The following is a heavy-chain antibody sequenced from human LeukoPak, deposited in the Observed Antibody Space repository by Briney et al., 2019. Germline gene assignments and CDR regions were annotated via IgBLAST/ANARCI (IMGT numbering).Heavy chain of an antibody. CDR3: AKALEFDY. J-gene: IGHJ4*02. V-gene: IGHV3-30*18. D-gene: IGHD3-16*02. CDR2: ISYDGSNK. Sequence: GGSLRLSCAASGFTFSSYGMHWVRQAPGKGLEWVAVISYDGSNKYYADSVKGRFTISRDNSKNTLYLQMNSLRAEDTAVYYCAKALEFDYWGQGILVTVSS. CDR1: GFTFSSYG.